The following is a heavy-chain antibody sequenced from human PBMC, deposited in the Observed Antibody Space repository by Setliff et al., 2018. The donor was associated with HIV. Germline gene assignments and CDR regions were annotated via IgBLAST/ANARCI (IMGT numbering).Heavy chain of an antibody. Sequence: PGGSLRLSCAASGFTFSSYGMHWVRQAPGKGLEWVAFIWYDGSKTYYADSVQGRFTISRDTPSNTVYLQMNSLRAEDTALYYCARDLASPDYSSGCPGYWGQGTLVTVSS. V-gene: IGHV3-30*02. CDR3: ARDLASPDYSSGCPGY. J-gene: IGHJ4*02. CDR1: GFTFSSYG. D-gene: IGHD6-19*01. CDR2: IWYDGSKT.